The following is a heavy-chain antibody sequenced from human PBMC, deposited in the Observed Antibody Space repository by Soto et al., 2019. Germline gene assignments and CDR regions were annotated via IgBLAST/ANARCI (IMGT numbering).Heavy chain of an antibody. J-gene: IGHJ4*02. CDR3: ERAAVSGRTGFDY. CDR2: INAYNGNT. D-gene: IGHD6-19*01. Sequence: ASGKVSCKASGYTFTSYGISWVRQAPGQGLEWQGWINAYNGNTNYAQKLQGRVTMTTDTSTRTAYMELGSLRSDDTAVYYCERAAVSGRTGFDYWGQGTLVTV. V-gene: IGHV1-18*01. CDR1: GYTFTSYG.